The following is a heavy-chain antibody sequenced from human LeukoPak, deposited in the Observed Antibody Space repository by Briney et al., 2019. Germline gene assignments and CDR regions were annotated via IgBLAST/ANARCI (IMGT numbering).Heavy chain of an antibody. CDR3: AREGTVGNHFDY. J-gene: IGHJ4*02. V-gene: IGHV4-4*07. CDR2: IYTSGST. D-gene: IGHD1-14*01. Sequence: SETLSLTCTVSGGSISSDYWSWIRQPAGKGLEWIGRIYTSGSTNYNPSLKSRGTMSVDTSKNQFSLKLTSVTAADTAVYYCAREGTVGNHFDYWGQGTLVTVSS. CDR1: GGSISSDY.